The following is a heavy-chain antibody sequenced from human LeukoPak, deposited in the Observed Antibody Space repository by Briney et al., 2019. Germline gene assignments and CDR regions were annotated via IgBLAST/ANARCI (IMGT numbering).Heavy chain of an antibody. CDR1: GGTFSSYA. Sequence: SVKVSCKASGGTFSSYAISWVRQAPGQGLEWMGGIIPILGTANYAQKFQGRVTITADKSTSTAYMELSSLRSEDTAVYHCARARGGDDILTLDYWGQGTLVTVSS. CDR3: ARARGGDDILTLDY. J-gene: IGHJ4*02. V-gene: IGHV1-69*10. D-gene: IGHD3-9*01. CDR2: IIPILGTA.